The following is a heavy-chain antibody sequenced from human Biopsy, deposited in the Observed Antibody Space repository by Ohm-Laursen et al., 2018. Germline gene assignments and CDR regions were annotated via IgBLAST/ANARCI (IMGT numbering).Heavy chain of an antibody. D-gene: IGHD2/OR15-2a*01. J-gene: IGHJ6*02. Sequence: SDTLSLTCTVSGDSLSSYFWSWIRQTPGKGLEWIGYIYYSGSTNYNPSLKSRVTISVDTSKNQFSLRLNSVTAADTAVYYCARATNSTGWPYYYFYGMDVWGQGTTVTVSS. V-gene: IGHV4-59*07. CDR2: IYYSGST. CDR3: ARATNSTGWPYYYFYGMDV. CDR1: GDSLSSYF.